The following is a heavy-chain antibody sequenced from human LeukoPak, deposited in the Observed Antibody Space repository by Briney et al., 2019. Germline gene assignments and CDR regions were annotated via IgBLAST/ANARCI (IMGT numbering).Heavy chain of an antibody. Sequence: PGGSLRLSCAASGFTFSTYWMHWVRQAPGKGLVWVSRINPDGTTTSYADSVKGRFTISRDNSKNTLHLQMGSLRPDDTAVYYCVKNRKPYNYDILTDYPYVFDIWGQGTMVIVSS. V-gene: IGHV3-74*01. D-gene: IGHD3-9*01. CDR3: VKNRKPYNYDILTDYPYVFDI. CDR2: INPDGTTT. J-gene: IGHJ3*02. CDR1: GFTFSTYW.